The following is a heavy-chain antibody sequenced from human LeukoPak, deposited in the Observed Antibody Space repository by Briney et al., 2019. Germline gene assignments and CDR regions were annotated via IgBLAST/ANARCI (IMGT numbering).Heavy chain of an antibody. CDR3: ARSETTYCYDSSVYFYYYYGMDV. J-gene: IGHJ6*02. D-gene: IGHD3-22*01. Sequence: GGSLRLSCAASGFTFSNYWMTWVRQAPGKGLEWVANIKQDGSEKYYVDSVKGRFTISRDNAKNSLYLQMNSLRAEDTAVYYCARSETTYCYDSSVYFYYYYGMDVWGQGTTVTVSS. CDR1: GFTFSNYW. CDR2: IKQDGSEK. V-gene: IGHV3-7*01.